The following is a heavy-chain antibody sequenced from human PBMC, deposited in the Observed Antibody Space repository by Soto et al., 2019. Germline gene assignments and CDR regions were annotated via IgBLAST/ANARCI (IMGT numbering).Heavy chain of an antibody. CDR3: ARAQMGYDGFPDYYYYYGMDV. D-gene: IGHD5-12*01. V-gene: IGHV3-53*01. J-gene: IGHJ6*02. Sequence: GGSLRLSCAASGFTVSSNYMSWVRHAPGKGLEWVSVIYSGGSTYYADSVKGRFTISRDNSKNTLYLQMNSLRAEDTAVYYCARAQMGYDGFPDYYYYYGMDVWGQGTTVTVSS. CDR1: GFTVSSNY. CDR2: IYSGGST.